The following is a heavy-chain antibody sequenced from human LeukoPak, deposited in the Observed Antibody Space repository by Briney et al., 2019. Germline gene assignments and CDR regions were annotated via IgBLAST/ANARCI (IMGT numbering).Heavy chain of an antibody. Sequence: GGSLRLSCAASGFTFSGSAMHWVRQASGKGLEWVGRIRSKANSYATAYAASVKGRFTISRDDSKNTAYLQMNSLKTEDTAVYYCTSSLHFGEGIAAAGRWYSSGWYSTPRDYWGQGTLVTVSS. V-gene: IGHV3-73*01. CDR2: IRSKANSYAT. CDR3: TSSLHFGEGIAAAGRWYSSGWYSTPRDY. J-gene: IGHJ4*02. CDR1: GFTFSGSA. D-gene: IGHD6-19*01.